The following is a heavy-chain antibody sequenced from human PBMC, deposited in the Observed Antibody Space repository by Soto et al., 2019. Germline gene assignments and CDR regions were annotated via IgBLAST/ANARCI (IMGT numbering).Heavy chain of an antibody. CDR3: AKDPPSEKLQPDYGMDV. J-gene: IGHJ6*02. Sequence: HPGGSPRLSCAASGLTFSTSAMSWARQAPGKGLEWVSLISASGRSTDYADSVKGRFTISRDNSKSTVYLQMNSLRADDTAVYYCAKDPPSEKLQPDYGMDVWGPGTTVTVSS. CDR2: ISASGRST. CDR1: GLTFSTSA. D-gene: IGHD2-15*01. V-gene: IGHV3-23*01.